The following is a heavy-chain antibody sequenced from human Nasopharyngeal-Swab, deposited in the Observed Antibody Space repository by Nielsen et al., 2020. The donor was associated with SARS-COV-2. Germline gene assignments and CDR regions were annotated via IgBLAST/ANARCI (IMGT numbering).Heavy chain of an antibody. CDR1: GGSISSSSYY. D-gene: IGHD6-19*01. CDR3: ASLYSSGWFNTHGY. J-gene: IGHJ4*02. CDR2: IYYSGST. Sequence: SETLSLTCTVSGGSISSSSYYWGWIRQPPGKGLEWIGSIYYSGSTYYNPSLKSRVTISVDTSKNQFSLKLSSVTAADTAVYYCASLYSSGWFNTHGYWGQGTLATVSS. V-gene: IGHV4-39*07.